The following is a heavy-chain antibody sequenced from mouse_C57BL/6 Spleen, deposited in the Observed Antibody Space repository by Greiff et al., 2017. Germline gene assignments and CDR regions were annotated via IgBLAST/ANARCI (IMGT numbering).Heavy chain of an antibody. CDR1: GFTFSDAW. CDR3: TGLIYYDYDGFAY. V-gene: IGHV6-6*01. J-gene: IGHJ3*01. D-gene: IGHD2-4*01. Sequence: EVQLVESGGGLVQPGGSMKLSCAASGFTFSDAWMDWVRQSPEKGLEWVAEIRNKANNHATYYAESVKGRFTISRDDSKSSVYLQMNSLRAEDTGIYYCTGLIYYDYDGFAYWGQGTLVTVSA. CDR2: IRNKANNHAT.